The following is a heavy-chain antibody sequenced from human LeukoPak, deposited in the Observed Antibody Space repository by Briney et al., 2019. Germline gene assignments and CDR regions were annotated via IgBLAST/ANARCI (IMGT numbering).Heavy chain of an antibody. CDR3: ARYDQQLVDAFDI. CDR1: GGSISSSSYY. Sequence: KPSETLSLTCTVSGGSISSSSYYWGWIRQPPGKGLEWIGSIYYSGSTYYNPSLKSRVTISVDTSKNQFSLKLSSVTAADTAVYYCARYDQQLVDAFDIWGQGTMVTVSS. V-gene: IGHV4-39*01. D-gene: IGHD6-13*01. J-gene: IGHJ3*02. CDR2: IYYSGST.